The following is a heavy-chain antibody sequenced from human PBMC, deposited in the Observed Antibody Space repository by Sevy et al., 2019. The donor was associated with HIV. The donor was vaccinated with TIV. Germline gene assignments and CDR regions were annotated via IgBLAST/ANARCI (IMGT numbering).Heavy chain of an antibody. Sequence: GGSLRLSCAASGLSVSNNYMSWVRQAPGKGLEWVSVIYSGGSTDYADSVKGRFTISRDNSKNTLYLQMNSLRAEDTAVYYCARKVVNDYGDSSYFDYWGQGTLVTVSS. CDR1: GLSVSNNY. D-gene: IGHD4-17*01. V-gene: IGHV3-53*01. J-gene: IGHJ4*02. CDR3: ARKVVNDYGDSSYFDY. CDR2: IYSGGST.